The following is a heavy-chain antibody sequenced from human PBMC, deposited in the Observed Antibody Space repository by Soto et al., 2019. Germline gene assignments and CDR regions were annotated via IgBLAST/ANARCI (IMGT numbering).Heavy chain of an antibody. Sequence: SVKVSCKASGGTFSSYAITWVRQAPGQGLEWMGGIIPIFGTANYAQKFQGRVTITADESTSTAYMELSSLRSEDTAVYYCARSSDFWSGYYDPNYYYYGMDVWGQGTTVTVSS. D-gene: IGHD3-3*01. CDR3: ARSSDFWSGYYDPNYYYYGMDV. J-gene: IGHJ6*02. CDR2: IIPIFGTA. CDR1: GGTFSSYA. V-gene: IGHV1-69*01.